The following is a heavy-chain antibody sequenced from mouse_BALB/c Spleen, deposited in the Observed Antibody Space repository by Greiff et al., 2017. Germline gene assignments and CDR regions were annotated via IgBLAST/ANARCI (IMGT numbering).Heavy chain of an antibody. CDR3: AREGALLRPYYAMDY. J-gene: IGHJ4*01. CDR2: INPSNGRT. CDR1: GYTFTSYW. Sequence: QVQLQQPGAELVKPGASVKLSCKACGYTFTSYWMHWVKQRPGQGLEWIGEINPSNGRTNYNEKFKSKATLTVDKSSSTAYMQLSSLTSEDSAVYYCAREGALLRPYYAMDYWGQGTSVTVSS. V-gene: IGHV1S81*02. D-gene: IGHD1-2*01.